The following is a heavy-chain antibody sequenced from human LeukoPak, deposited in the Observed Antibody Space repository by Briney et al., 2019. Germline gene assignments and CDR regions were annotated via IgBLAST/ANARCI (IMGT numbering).Heavy chain of an antibody. D-gene: IGHD6-13*01. V-gene: IGHV4-34*01. CDR3: ATSSSWTPYYFDY. Sequence: PSETLSLTCAVYGGSFSGYYWSWIRQPPGKGLEWIGEINHSGSTNYNPSLKSRVTISVDTSKNQFSLKLSSVTAADTAVYYCATSSSWTPYYFDYWGQGTLVTVSS. CDR2: INHSGST. CDR1: GGSFSGYY. J-gene: IGHJ4*02.